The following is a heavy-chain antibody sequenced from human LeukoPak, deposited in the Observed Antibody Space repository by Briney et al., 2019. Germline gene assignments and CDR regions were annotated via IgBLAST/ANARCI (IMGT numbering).Heavy chain of an antibody. CDR1: GFTFDDYA. V-gene: IGHV3-9*03. D-gene: IGHD6-19*01. CDR2: ISWNSGSI. J-gene: IGHJ4*02. CDR3: AKDMSSGWYVGPRFDY. Sequence: GGSLRLSCAASGFTFDDYAMHWVRQAPGKGLEWVSGISWNSGSIGYADSVKGRFTISRDNAKNSLYLQMNSLRAGDMALYYCAKDMSSGWYVGPRFDYWGQGTLVTVSS.